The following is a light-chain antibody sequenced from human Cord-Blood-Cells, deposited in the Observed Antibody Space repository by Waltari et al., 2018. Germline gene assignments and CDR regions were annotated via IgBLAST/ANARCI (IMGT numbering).Light chain of an antibody. Sequence: QSDLTQPAPVSGSPGQSFTISCTGTNTDVGGYNYVSWYQEHPGKAPKLMIYDVSNRPSGVSNRFSGSKSGNTASLTISGLQAEDEADYYCSSYTSSSTSYVFGTGTKVTVL. CDR2: DVS. CDR1: NTDVGGYNY. J-gene: IGLJ1*01. V-gene: IGLV2-14*01. CDR3: SSYTSSSTSYV.